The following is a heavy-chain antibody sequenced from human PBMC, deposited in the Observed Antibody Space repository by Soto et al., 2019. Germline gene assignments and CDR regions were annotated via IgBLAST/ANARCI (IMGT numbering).Heavy chain of an antibody. CDR3: AGGLDYFCSGIYYYYGMDV. CDR2: TYSSGST. D-gene: IGHD3-10*01. V-gene: IGHV4-61*01. Sequence: QVQLQESGPGLVKPSETLSLTCTVSGGSVSSGNYYWSWIRQPPGKGLEWIGYTYSSGSTNYKPSLQSRVTLSVDTSKNQFSLMLSSATAADTAVYYCAGGLDYFCSGIYYYYGMDVWGQGTTVTVSS. CDR1: GGSVSSGNYY. J-gene: IGHJ6*02.